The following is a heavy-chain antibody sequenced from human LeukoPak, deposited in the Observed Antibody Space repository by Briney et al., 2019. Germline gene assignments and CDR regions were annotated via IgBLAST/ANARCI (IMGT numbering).Heavy chain of an antibody. CDR1: GFSFNNYA. CDR2: IIASSGST. CDR3: EKGGYDFVEVVYFDF. D-gene: IGHD5-12*01. J-gene: IGHJ4*02. Sequence: VGSLRLSCAASGFSFNNYAMGSVRQAPGQGLEWVSIIIASSGSTFYADSVEGRFTISRDNSNNPLYLQLNSLRVDDTAMHYCEKGGYDFVEVVYFDFWGQGPLVTVSS. V-gene: IGHV3-23*01.